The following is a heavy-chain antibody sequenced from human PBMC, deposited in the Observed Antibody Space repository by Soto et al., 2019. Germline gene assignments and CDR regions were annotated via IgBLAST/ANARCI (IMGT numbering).Heavy chain of an antibody. J-gene: IGHJ4*02. CDR1: EGTFSSYA. CDR2: IIPIFGTA. CDR3: ARDLGYCSGGSCYAGRYFDY. V-gene: IGHV1-69*06. D-gene: IGHD2-15*01. Sequence: SVKVSCKASEGTFSSYAISWVRQAPGQGLEWMGGIIPIFGTANYAQKFQGRVTITADKSTSTAYMELSSLRSEDTAVYYCARDLGYCSGGSCYAGRYFDYWGQGTLVTVSS.